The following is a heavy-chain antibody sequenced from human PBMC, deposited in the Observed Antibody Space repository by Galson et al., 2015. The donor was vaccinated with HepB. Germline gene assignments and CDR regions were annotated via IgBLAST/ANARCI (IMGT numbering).Heavy chain of an antibody. D-gene: IGHD3-16*01. CDR1: GFTFTSYA. V-gene: IGHV3-23*01. Sequence: SLRLSCAASGFTFTSYAMSWVRQAPGKGLEWVSSISGSGGSSGVSTDYADSVKGRFTISSDNSKNTLYLQMNGLRAEDTAVYYCAKEGGQYYYYMDVWGKGTTVTVSS. J-gene: IGHJ6*03. CDR3: AKEGGQYYYYMDV. CDR2: ISGSGGSSGVST.